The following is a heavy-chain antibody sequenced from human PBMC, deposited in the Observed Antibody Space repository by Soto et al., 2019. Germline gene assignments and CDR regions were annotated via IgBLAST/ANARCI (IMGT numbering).Heavy chain of an antibody. Sequence: QVQLVQSGTEVKKPGASVKVSCKSSGYSFIGFYLHWVRQAPGRGLEWMGLINPDSGDRDYAQKFQGRVTMTRDTAISTAYMELSRVTSDDTAVYYCARVRYGDFSFQYWGQGTLVSVSS. V-gene: IGHV1-2*02. CDR1: GYSFIGFY. J-gene: IGHJ4*02. CDR3: ARVRYGDFSFQY. D-gene: IGHD4-17*01. CDR2: INPDSGDR.